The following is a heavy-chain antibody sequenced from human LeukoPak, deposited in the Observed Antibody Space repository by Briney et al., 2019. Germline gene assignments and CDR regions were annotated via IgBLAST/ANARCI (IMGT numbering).Heavy chain of an antibody. D-gene: IGHD2-2*01. V-gene: IGHV4-30-4*08. Sequence: SETLSLTCTVSGGSISSGDYYWSWIRQPPGKGLEWIGYIYYSGSTYHNPSLKSRVTISVDTSKNQFSLKLSSVTAADTAVYYCARVVPAAKDAFDIWGQGTMVTVSS. CDR3: ARVVPAAKDAFDI. CDR1: GGSISSGDYY. J-gene: IGHJ3*02. CDR2: IYYSGST.